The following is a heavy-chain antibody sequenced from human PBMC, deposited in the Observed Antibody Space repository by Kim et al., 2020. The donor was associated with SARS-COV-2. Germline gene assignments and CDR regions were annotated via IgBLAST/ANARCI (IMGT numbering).Heavy chain of an antibody. V-gene: IGHV4-39*01. J-gene: IGHJ5*01. D-gene: IGHD3-10*01. Sequence: SETLSLTCTVSGGSISSSSYYWGWFLQPPVKGLVWFVCISYSWITYYNPSLLIRVSISFDSSQYHFSLLLFSVPAAHTAVFYFSVYVLLSFAALFYFWF. CDR3: SVYVLLSFAALFYFWF. CDR2: ISYSWIT. CDR1: GGSISSSSYY.